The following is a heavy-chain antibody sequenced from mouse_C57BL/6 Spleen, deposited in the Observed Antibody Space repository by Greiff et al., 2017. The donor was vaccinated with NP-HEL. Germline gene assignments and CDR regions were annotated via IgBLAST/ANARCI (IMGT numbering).Heavy chain of an antibody. D-gene: IGHD1-1*01. Sequence: QVQLQQPGAELVRPGSSVKLSCKASGYTFTSYWMHWVKQRPIQGLEWIGNIDPSDSETHSNQKFKDKATLTVDKSSSTAYMQLSSLTSEDSAVYYCARDYYGSKDYWGQGTTLTVSS. CDR3: ARDYYGSKDY. CDR1: GYTFTSYW. CDR2: IDPSDSET. J-gene: IGHJ2*01. V-gene: IGHV1-52*01.